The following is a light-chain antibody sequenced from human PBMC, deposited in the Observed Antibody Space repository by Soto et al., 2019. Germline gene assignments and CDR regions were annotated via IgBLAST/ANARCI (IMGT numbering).Light chain of an antibody. CDR1: SSDVGGYNY. J-gene: IGLJ2*01. CDR3: SSYSGSNTLV. CDR2: EVS. Sequence: QSALTQPASVSGSPGQSITIYCTGTSSDVGGYNYVSWYQQHPGKAPKLMIYEVSNRPSGVSNRFSGSKSGNTASLTVSGLQAEDEADYYCSSYSGSNTLVFGGGTKLTVL. V-gene: IGLV2-14*01.